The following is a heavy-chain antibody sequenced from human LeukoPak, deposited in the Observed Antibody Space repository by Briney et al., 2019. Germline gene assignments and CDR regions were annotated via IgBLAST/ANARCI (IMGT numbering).Heavy chain of an antibody. Sequence: ASVKVSCKASGYTFTSYDINWVRQATGQGLEWMGWMNPNSGNTGYAQKFQGRVTMTRNTSISTAYMELSSLRSEDTAVYYCVVATIKGRDYYYYYMDVWGKGTTVTISS. CDR1: GYTFTSYD. CDR3: VVATIKGRDYYYYYMDV. CDR2: MNPNSGNT. V-gene: IGHV1-8*01. D-gene: IGHD5-12*01. J-gene: IGHJ6*03.